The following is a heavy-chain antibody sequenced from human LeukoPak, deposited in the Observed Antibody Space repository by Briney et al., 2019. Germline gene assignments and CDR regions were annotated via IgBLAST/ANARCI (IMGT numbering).Heavy chain of an antibody. Sequence: GGSLRLSCAASGFTFSSYEMNWVRQAPGKGLEWGSYISSSGSTIYYADSVKGRFTVSRDNAKNSLYLQMNSLRAEDTAVYYCARSVRGLAVASHFDYWGQGTLVTVSS. V-gene: IGHV3-48*03. CDR1: GFTFSSYE. J-gene: IGHJ4*02. CDR2: ISSSGSTI. CDR3: ARSVRGLAVASHFDY. D-gene: IGHD6-19*01.